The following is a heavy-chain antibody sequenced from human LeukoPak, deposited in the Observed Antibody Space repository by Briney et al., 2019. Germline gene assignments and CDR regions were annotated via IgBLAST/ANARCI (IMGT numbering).Heavy chain of an antibody. J-gene: IGHJ4*02. CDR2: ISGSGGNT. D-gene: IGHD3-10*01. CDR1: GFTFSSYA. CDR3: AKGDYGSGSPPLFFDY. Sequence: GGSLRLSCAASGFTFSSYAMGWVRQAPGKGLEWVSAISGSGGNTYYADSVKGRFTISRDNSKNTLYLQTNSLRAEDTAVYYCAKGDYGSGSPPLFFDYWGQGTLVTVSS. V-gene: IGHV3-23*01.